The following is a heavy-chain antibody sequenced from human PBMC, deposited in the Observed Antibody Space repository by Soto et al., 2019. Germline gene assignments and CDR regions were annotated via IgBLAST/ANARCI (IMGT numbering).Heavy chain of an antibody. D-gene: IGHD2-8*02. CDR3: ARGMTPPGAHGRYYFDS. Sequence: SETLSVTCTVSVASITVTSYWSWIRQPAVKGLEWIGRFSLSGTTNYNPSLRSRVTMSADVSKNQFSLRLTSVTAADTALYYCARGMTPPGAHGRYYFDSWGQGTMVTVSS. CDR2: FSLSGTT. V-gene: IGHV4-4*07. CDR1: VASITVTSY. J-gene: IGHJ4*02.